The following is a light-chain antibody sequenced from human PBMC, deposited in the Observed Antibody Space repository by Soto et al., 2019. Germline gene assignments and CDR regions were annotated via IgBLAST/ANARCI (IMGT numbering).Light chain of an antibody. CDR3: LHDYNYPPT. CDR2: ASS. Sequence: AIRMTQSPSSLSASVGDRVTITCRASQGIRNDLGWYQQKPGKAPKLLIYASSSLQSGVPSRFSGSGSGTDFTLTISSLQPEDFATYYCLHDYNYPPTFGQGTKVQIK. V-gene: IGKV1-6*01. J-gene: IGKJ1*01. CDR1: QGIRND.